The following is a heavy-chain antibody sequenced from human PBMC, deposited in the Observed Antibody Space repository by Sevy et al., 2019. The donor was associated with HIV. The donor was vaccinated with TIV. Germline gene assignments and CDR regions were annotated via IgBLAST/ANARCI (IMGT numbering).Heavy chain of an antibody. J-gene: IGHJ4*02. V-gene: IGHV1-2*06. CDR3: ARGPDRAYDFYY. Sequence: ASVKVSCKASGYTFTGYYMHWVRQAPGQGLEGMGRINANSGGTNYAQKFQGRVTMTRDTSISTAYMELSRLRSDDTAVYYCARGPDRAYDFYYWGQGTLVTVSS. CDR2: INANSGGT. D-gene: IGHD5-12*01. CDR1: GYTFTGYY.